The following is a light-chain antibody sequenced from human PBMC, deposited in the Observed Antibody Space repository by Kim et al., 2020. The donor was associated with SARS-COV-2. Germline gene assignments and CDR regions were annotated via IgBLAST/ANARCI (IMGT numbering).Light chain of an antibody. CDR2: GAS. CDR1: QSVSTNY. V-gene: IGKV3-20*01. CDR3: QQYGNSIT. Sequence: EIVLTQSPGTLSLSPGERATLSCRASQSVSTNYLAWYQQKPGQAPSLLIYGASSRATGIPDRFSGSGSGTDFTLTISRLEPEDFAVYYCQQYGNSITFGQGTKVDIK. J-gene: IGKJ1*01.